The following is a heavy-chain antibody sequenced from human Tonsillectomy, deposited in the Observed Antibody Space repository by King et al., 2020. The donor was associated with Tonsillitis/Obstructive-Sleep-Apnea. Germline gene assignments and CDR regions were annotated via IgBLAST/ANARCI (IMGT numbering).Heavy chain of an antibody. CDR2: IRGRGGST. V-gene: IGHV3-23*04. CDR1: GFTFSSYS. D-gene: IGHD3-3*01. Sequence: VQLVESGGGLEQPGGSLRLSCVASGFTFSSYSMSGVRQAPGKGLEWVSGIRGRGGSTYYADSVKGRFTISRENSKNTLYLQMNSLRAEDTAVYYCAKLGNLEWLGYYYYMDVWGKGTTVTVSS. J-gene: IGHJ6*03. CDR3: AKLGNLEWLGYYYYMDV.